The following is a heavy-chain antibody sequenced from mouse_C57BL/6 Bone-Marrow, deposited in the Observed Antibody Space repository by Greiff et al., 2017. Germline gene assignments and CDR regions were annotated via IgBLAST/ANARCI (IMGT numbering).Heavy chain of an antibody. D-gene: IGHD2-5*01. V-gene: IGHV1-26*01. J-gene: IGHJ3*01. Sequence: VQLQQSGPELVKPGASVKISCKASGYTFTDYYLNWVKQSHGKSLEWIGDINPNNGGTSYNQKFKGNATLTVDKSSSTAYMELRSLTSEDAAVYYCARADYYSNYEFAYWGQGTLVTVSA. CDR3: ARADYYSNYEFAY. CDR1: GYTFTDYY. CDR2: INPNNGGT.